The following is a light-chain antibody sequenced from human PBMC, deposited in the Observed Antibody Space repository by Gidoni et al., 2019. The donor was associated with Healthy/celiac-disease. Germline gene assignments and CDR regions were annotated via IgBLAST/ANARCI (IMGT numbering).Light chain of an antibody. CDR3: QQYGSSRWT. J-gene: IGKJ1*01. CDR1: QSVSSSY. CDR2: GAS. Sequence: EIVLTQSPGTLSLSPGERATLSCRASQSVSSSYLAWYQQKPGQAPRLLIYGASSRATGIPVRFIGSGSVTDFTLTISRLEPEDFAVYYCQQYGSSRWTFGQGTKVEIK. V-gene: IGKV3-20*01.